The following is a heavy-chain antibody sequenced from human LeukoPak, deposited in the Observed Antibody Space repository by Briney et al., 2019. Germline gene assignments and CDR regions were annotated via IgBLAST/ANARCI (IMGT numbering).Heavy chain of an antibody. Sequence: PGGSLRLSCAASGFTFSSYGMHWVRQAPGKGLEWVAFIRYDGSNKYYADSVKGRFTISRDNSKNTLYLQMNSLRAEDTAVYYCAKDLYRRMVRGVISPDYWGQGTLVTVSS. CDR3: AKDLYRRMVRGVISPDY. CDR1: GFTFSSYG. CDR2: IRYDGSNK. V-gene: IGHV3-30*02. J-gene: IGHJ4*02. D-gene: IGHD3-10*01.